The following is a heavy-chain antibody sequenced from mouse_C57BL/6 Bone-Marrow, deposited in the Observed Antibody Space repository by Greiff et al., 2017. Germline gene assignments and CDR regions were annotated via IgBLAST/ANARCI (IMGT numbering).Heavy chain of an antibody. J-gene: IGHJ3*01. Sequence: EVQLVESGGGLVKPGGSLKLSCAASGFTFSDYGMYWVRQAPEKGLEWVAYISSGSSTLYYADTVKGRFTISRDNAKNTLFLQMTSLRSENTAMCYCARPYGNYGTWFAYWGQGTLVTVSA. CDR2: ISSGSSTL. V-gene: IGHV5-17*01. CDR1: GFTFSDYG. CDR3: ARPYGNYGTWFAY. D-gene: IGHD2-1*01.